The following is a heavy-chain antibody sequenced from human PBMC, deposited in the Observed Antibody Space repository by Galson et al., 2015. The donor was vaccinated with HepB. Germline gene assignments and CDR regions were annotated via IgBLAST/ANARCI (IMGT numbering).Heavy chain of an antibody. CDR3: AREDYYGSGSYYRGVGY. D-gene: IGHD3-10*01. V-gene: IGHV7-4-1*02. J-gene: IGHJ4*02. CDR1: GYTFTSYA. Sequence: SVKVSCKASGYTFTSYAMNWVRQAPGQGLEWMGWINTNTGNPTYAQGYTGRFVFSLDTSVSTAYLQISSLKAEDTAVYYRAREDYYGSGSYYRGVGYWGQGTLVTVSS. CDR2: INTNTGNP.